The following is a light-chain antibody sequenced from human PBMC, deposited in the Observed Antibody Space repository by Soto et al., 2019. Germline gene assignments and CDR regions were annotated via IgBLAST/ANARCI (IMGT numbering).Light chain of an antibody. Sequence: EIVLKQSPGTLSLSPGERASLSCRASQSVSSSYLAWYQQKPGQAPRLLIYGASSRATGIPARFSGRGSGTEFTLTIGSLQSVDFAVYYCQQYGSSPPTFGEGTKVDIK. CDR1: QSVSSSY. CDR2: GAS. CDR3: QQYGSSPPT. V-gene: IGKV3-20*01. J-gene: IGKJ1*01.